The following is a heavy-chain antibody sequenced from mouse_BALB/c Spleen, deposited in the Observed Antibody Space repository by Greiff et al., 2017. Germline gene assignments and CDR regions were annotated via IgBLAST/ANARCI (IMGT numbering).Heavy chain of an antibody. Sequence: EVKLLESGGGLVQPGGSLKLSCAASGFDFSRYWMSWVRQAPGKGLEWIGEINPDSSTINYTPSLKDKFIISRDNAKNTLYLQMSKVRSEDTALYYCARPMDARATPFAYWGQGTLVTVSA. J-gene: IGHJ3*01. CDR2: INPDSSTI. CDR3: ARPMDARATPFAY. CDR1: GFDFSRYW. D-gene: IGHD3-1*01. V-gene: IGHV4-1*02.